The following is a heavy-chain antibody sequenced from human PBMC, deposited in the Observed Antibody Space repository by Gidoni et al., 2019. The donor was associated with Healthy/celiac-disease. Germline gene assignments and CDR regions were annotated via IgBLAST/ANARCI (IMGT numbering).Heavy chain of an antibody. Sequence: QVQLQESGPGLVKPSETLSLPCTVSGGSISSYYWSWIRQPPGKGLEWIGYIYYSGSTNYNPSLKSRVTISVDTSKNQFSLKLSSVTAADTAVYYCARGGGYDLIGMDVWGQGTTVTVSS. V-gene: IGHV4-59*01. CDR2: IYYSGST. J-gene: IGHJ6*02. CDR3: ARGGGYDLIGMDV. CDR1: GGSISSYY. D-gene: IGHD5-12*01.